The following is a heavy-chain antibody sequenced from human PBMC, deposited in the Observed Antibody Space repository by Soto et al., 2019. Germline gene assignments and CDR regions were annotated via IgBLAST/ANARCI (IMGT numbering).Heavy chain of an antibody. CDR1: GFTFSSYA. J-gene: IGHJ2*01. V-gene: IGHV3-23*01. CDR2: ISGSGGST. D-gene: IGHD4-17*01. Sequence: EVQLLESGGGLVQPGGSLRLSCAASGFTFSSYAMSWVRQARGKGLEWVSAISGSGGSTYYADSVKGRFTISRDNSKNTLYLQMNSLRAEDTAVYYCAKWVADYGDYWYFDLWGRGTLVTVSS. CDR3: AKWVADYGDYWYFDL.